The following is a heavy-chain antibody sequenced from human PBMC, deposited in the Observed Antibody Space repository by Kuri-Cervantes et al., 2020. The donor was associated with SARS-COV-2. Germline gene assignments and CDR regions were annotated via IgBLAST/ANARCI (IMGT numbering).Heavy chain of an antibody. J-gene: IGHJ6*03. D-gene: IGHD3-22*01. Sequence: ESLKISCTATGDSVNSINYYWTWIRQPPGQGLEWLGYIYYSGSTKYNPSLESRVTISLDTSRNQFSLKLSSVTAADSAVYYCARSGYYSRGVTYYYMDVWDKGTTVTVSS. V-gene: IGHV4-61*01. CDR2: IYYSGST. CDR3: ARSGYYSRGVTYYYMDV. CDR1: GDSVNSINYY.